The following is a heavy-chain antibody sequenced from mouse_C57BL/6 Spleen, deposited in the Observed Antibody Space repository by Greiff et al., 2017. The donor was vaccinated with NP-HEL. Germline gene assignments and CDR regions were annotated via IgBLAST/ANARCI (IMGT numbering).Heavy chain of an antibody. Sequence: VKLQESGAELVRPGSSVKLSCKASGYTFTSYWMHWVKQRPIQGLEWIGNIDPSDSETHYNQKFKDKATLTVDKSSSTAYLQLSSMTSEDSAVYYCARSGGYDYGSSYLGYYAMDYWGQGTSVTVSS. D-gene: IGHD1-1*01. CDR1: GYTFTSYW. CDR3: ARSGGYDYGSSYLGYYAMDY. V-gene: IGHV1-52*01. CDR2: IDPSDSET. J-gene: IGHJ4*01.